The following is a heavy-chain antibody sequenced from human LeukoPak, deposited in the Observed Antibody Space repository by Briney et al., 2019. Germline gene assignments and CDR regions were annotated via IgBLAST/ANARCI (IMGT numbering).Heavy chain of an antibody. CDR2: IYYSGST. D-gene: IGHD1-1*01. V-gene: IGHV4-59*12. CDR3: HIKNEVPH. J-gene: IGHJ1*01. CDR1: GGSISSYY. Sequence: SETLSLTCTVSGGSISSYYWSWIRQPPGKGLEWIGYIYYSGSTNYNLSLKSRVTISVDTSKNQFSLKLSSVTAADTAVYYCHIKNEVPHWGQGTLVTVSS.